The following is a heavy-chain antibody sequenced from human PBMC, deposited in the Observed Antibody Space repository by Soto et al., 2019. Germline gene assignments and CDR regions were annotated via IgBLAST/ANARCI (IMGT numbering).Heavy chain of an antibody. CDR2: INPSGGST. D-gene: IGHD3-10*01. V-gene: IGHV1-46*01. CDR1: GYTFTSYY. Sequence: QVQLVQSGAEVKKPGASVKVSCKASGYTFTSYYMHCVRQAPGQGLEWMGIINPSGGSTSYAQKFQGRVTLTRDTSTSTVYLELSSLRSDDTAVYYCARAATRVRGVIILISGMDVWGPGTTVTVSS. CDR3: ARAATRVRGVIILISGMDV. J-gene: IGHJ6*02.